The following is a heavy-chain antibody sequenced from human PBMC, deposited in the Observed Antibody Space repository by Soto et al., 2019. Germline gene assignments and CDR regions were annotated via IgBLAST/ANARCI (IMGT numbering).Heavy chain of an antibody. J-gene: IGHJ3*02. CDR1: GGSISSYY. D-gene: IGHD2-15*01. Sequence: SETLSLTCTVSGGSISSYYWSWIRQPPGKGLEWIGYIYYSGSTNYNPSLKSRVTISVDTSKNQFSLKLSSVTAADTAVYYCARAGYCSGGSCYSDAFDIWGQGTMVTVSS. CDR2: IYYSGST. V-gene: IGHV4-59*01. CDR3: ARAGYCSGGSCYSDAFDI.